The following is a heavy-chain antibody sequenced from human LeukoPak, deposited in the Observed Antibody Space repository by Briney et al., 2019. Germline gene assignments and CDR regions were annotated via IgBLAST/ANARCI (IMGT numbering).Heavy chain of an antibody. Sequence: PGGSLRLSCAASGFTFSSYGMHWVRQAPGKGLEWVAVISYDGSNKYYADSVKGRFTISRDNSKNTLYLQMNSLRAEDTAVYYCARDIGNRSSSPLTPINWFDPWGQGTLVTVSS. CDR3: ARDIGNRSSSPLTPINWFDP. D-gene: IGHD6-13*01. V-gene: IGHV3-30*03. J-gene: IGHJ5*02. CDR2: ISYDGSNK. CDR1: GFTFSSYG.